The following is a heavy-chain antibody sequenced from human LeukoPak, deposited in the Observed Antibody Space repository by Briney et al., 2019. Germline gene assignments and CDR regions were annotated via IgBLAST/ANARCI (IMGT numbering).Heavy chain of an antibody. CDR2: IYPGDSDT. D-gene: IGHD3-10*01. V-gene: IGHV5-51*01. J-gene: IGHJ6*02. CDR1: GYSFTSYW. CDR3: ARQITLVRGVIGYYYYYGMDV. Sequence: GESLKISCKGSGYSFTSYWIGWVRQMPGKGLEWMGIIYPGDSDTRYSPSFQGQVTISADKSISTAYLQWSSLKASDTAMYYCARQITLVRGVIGYYYYYGMDVWGQGTTVTVSS.